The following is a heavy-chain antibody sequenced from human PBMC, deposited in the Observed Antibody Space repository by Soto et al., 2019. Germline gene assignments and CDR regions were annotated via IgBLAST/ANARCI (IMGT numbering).Heavy chain of an antibody. J-gene: IGHJ6*02. Sequence: QVQLVESAGGVVQPGTSLRLSCAASRLTFSAHDMHWVRQAPGKGLEWVALIWSDGSRGFYADSVKGRFTISRDNFKNTLYLQMNSLGAEDTAVYYCAGEPKGGAYDMDVWGQGTTVTVSS. CDR2: IWSDGSRG. CDR1: RLTFSAHD. D-gene: IGHD3-16*01. V-gene: IGHV3-33*01. CDR3: AGEPKGGAYDMDV.